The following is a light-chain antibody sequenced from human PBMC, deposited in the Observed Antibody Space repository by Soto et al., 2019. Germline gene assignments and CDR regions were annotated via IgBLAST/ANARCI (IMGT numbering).Light chain of an antibody. CDR1: QSISDW. J-gene: IGKJ2*01. Sequence: DTQMTQPRSTLSASVGDRVAITCRASQSISDWLAWYQQKPGKAPKLLIYKASSLESGVPSRFSGSGSGTEFTLTIGSLQPDDFATYYCQQYNSYSVTFGQGTKVDIK. CDR2: KAS. V-gene: IGKV1-5*03. CDR3: QQYNSYSVT.